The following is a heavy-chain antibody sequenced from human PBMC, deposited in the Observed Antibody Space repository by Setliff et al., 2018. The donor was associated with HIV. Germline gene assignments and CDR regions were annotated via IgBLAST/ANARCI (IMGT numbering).Heavy chain of an antibody. V-gene: IGHV3-11*04. CDR2: ISSTGGTI. J-gene: IGHJ3*02. CDR3: ARHWGNSFDI. D-gene: IGHD7-27*01. Sequence: PGGSLRLSCAASGSTFSDYYMSWIRQAPGKGLEWVSYISSTGGTIYYADSVKGRFTISRDNAENSLYLEMNNLRGEDTAVYYCARHWGNSFDIWGQGTLVNVSS. CDR1: GSTFSDYY.